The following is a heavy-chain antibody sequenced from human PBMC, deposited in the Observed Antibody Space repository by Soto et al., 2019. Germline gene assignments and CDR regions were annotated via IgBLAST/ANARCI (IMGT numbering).Heavy chain of an antibody. CDR2: IYSSGSI. Sequence: SETLSLTCTVSGGSISSDDYYWGWIRQAPGRGLEWIGTIYSSGSIYYNPSLKSRVTISVDTSKNQFSLKLSSVTAADTAVYYCARHAYSSSWYGLSTFDYWGQGTLVTVSS. J-gene: IGHJ4*02. V-gene: IGHV4-39*01. CDR3: ARHAYSSSWYGLSTFDY. D-gene: IGHD6-13*01. CDR1: GGSISSDDYY.